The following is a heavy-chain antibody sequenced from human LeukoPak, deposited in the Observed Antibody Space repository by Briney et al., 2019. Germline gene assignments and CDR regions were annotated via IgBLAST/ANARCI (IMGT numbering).Heavy chain of an antibody. J-gene: IGHJ3*02. Sequence: SETLSLTCTVSGGSISSYYWSWIRQPAGKGLEWIGRIYTSGSTNYNPSLKSRVTMSVDTSKNQFSLKLSSVTAADTAVYYCARGIYYDSSGYYYDAFDIWGQGTMVTVSS. D-gene: IGHD3-22*01. CDR2: IYTSGST. CDR3: ARGIYYDSSGYYYDAFDI. CDR1: GGSISSYY. V-gene: IGHV4-4*07.